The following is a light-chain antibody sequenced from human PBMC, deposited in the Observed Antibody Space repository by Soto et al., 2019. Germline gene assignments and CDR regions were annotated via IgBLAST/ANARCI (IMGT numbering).Light chain of an antibody. Sequence: EIELTQSPGTLSLSPGQGATLFCRASQSVTSNKLAWYQHKVGQAPRLLLYDASRRATGIPDRFSGSGSGTDFSLTISRLAPEEFAVYFCQQYATSPYTFGQGTKLE. CDR1: QSVTSNK. CDR3: QQYATSPYT. J-gene: IGKJ2*01. V-gene: IGKV3-20*01. CDR2: DAS.